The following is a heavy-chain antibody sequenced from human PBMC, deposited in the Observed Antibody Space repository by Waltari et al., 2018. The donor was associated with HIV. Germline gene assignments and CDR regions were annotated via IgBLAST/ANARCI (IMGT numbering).Heavy chain of an antibody. D-gene: IGHD1-26*01. CDR2: IKDDGSEK. CDR1: GFTFTIYC. J-gene: IGHJ6*02. Sequence: EVQFMESGGGLVQSGGSLRLSCAASGFTFTIYCMGWGRQTPGKGLEWVAYIKDDGSEKYYMGSVKGRFTISRDNAKNSMFLQMNSLRAEDTAVYYCARIGTFPHNYAIDFWGQGTTVTVSS. V-gene: IGHV3-7*01. CDR3: ARIGTFPHNYAIDF.